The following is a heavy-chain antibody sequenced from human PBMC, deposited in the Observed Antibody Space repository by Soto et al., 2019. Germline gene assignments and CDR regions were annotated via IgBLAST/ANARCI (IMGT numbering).Heavy chain of an antibody. V-gene: IGHV3-53*01. CDR1: GLTISGKKY. CDR2: LYDVDGS. Sequence: VQLVESGGGLIQPGESLRLSCAAFGLTISGKKYVAWVRQAPGKWLEWVSALYDVDGSFYADSVTGRFTTSSDSSKTTVYLQMNDLRPDDTAVYYCATWHEREHAFDVWGQGTTVTISS. D-gene: IGHD1-1*01. CDR3: ATWHEREHAFDV. J-gene: IGHJ3*01.